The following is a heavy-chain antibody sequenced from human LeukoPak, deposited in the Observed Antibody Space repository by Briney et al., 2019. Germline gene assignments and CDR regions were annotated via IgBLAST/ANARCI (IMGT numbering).Heavy chain of an antibody. V-gene: IGHV3-9*01. CDR1: GFTFDDYA. J-gene: IGHJ4*02. Sequence: GGSLRLSCAASGFTFDDYAMHWVRHAPGKGLEWVSGISWNSGNLVYADSVKGRFTISRDNAKNSLYLQMNSLRAEDTALYYCAKDIKMATITGPFDYWGQGTLVTVSS. CDR2: ISWNSGNL. D-gene: IGHD5-24*01. CDR3: AKDIKMATITGPFDY.